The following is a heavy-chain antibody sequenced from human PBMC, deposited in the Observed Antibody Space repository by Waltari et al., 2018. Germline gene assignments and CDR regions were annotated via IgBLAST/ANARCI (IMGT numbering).Heavy chain of an antibody. CDR2: ISYDGSNK. V-gene: IGHV3-30*18. J-gene: IGHJ4*02. D-gene: IGHD6-19*01. CDR3: AKDPNVEIAVAGVFDY. Sequence: QVQLVESGGGVVQPGRSLRLSCAASGFTFSSYGMHWVRQAPGKGLEWVAVISYDGSNKYYADSVKGRFTISRDNSKNTLYLQMNSLRAEDTAVYYCAKDPNVEIAVAGVFDYWGQGTLVTVSS. CDR1: GFTFSSYG.